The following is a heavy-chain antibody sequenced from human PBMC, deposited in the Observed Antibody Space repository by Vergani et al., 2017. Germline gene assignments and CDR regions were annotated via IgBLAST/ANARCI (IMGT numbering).Heavy chain of an antibody. CDR2: IWSDGIKY. V-gene: IGHV3-33*08. Sequence: VQLVESGGGLVKRGGSLRLSCAASGFTFSSHAMHWVRQTPGKGLEWVAVIWSDGIKYIYTRPVNGRFVISRDNSKNTLYLQMHDLRPEDTGVYYCARDRSPRGQWLVGPFDYWGQGTLVTASS. CDR3: ARDRSPRGQWLVGPFDY. CDR1: GFTFSSHA. J-gene: IGHJ4*02. D-gene: IGHD6-19*01.